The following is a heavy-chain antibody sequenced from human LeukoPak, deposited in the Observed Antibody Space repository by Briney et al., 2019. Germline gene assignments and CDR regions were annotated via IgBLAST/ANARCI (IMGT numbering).Heavy chain of an antibody. D-gene: IGHD5-12*01. V-gene: IGHV5-10-1*01. CDR1: GYRFTSYW. CDR3: ARQYSGYDSWFDP. J-gene: IGHJ5*02. CDR2: IDPSDSYT. Sequence: HGESLKISCMGSGYRFTSYWISWVRQMPGKGLEWLGRIDPSDSYTNYSPSFQGHGTISAAKAISTAYLQWSSLKASDTAMDYCARQYSGYDSWFDPWGQGTLVTVSS.